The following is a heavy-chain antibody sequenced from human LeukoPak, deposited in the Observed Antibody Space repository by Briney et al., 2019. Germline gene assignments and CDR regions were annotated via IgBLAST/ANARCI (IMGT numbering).Heavy chain of an antibody. D-gene: IGHD3-3*01. CDR2: LSGSGTRT. CDR3: AKEPQGGNYDSWRGYYLDH. Sequence: GGSRTLPCTASGYTFSDYAVSGGRHPRGRGPGWVSRLSGSGTRTFYADSVKGRFTTSRDNSKNTLYLQMNSLRAEDTAVYHCAKEPQGGNYDSWRGYYLDHWGQGTLVTVSS. J-gene: IGHJ4*02. CDR1: GYTFSDYA. V-gene: IGHV3-23*01.